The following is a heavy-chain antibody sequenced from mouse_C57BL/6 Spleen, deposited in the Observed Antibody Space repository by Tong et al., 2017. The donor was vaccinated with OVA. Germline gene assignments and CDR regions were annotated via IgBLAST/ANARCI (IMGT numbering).Heavy chain of an antibody. CDR1: GYSFTSYW. J-gene: IGHJ2*01. CDR3: TRGRVITTVYFDY. V-gene: IGHV1-5*01. D-gene: IGHD1-1*01. Sequence: EVQLQESGTVLARPGASVKMSCKASGYSFTSYWMHWVKQRPGQGLEWIGAIYPGNSDTSYNQKFKGKAKLTAVTSASTAYMELSSLTNEDSAVYYCTRGRVITTVYFDYWGQGTTLTVSS. CDR2: IYPGNSDT.